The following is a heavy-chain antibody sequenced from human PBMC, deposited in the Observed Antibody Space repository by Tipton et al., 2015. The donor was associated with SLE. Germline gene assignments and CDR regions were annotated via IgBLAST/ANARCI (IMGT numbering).Heavy chain of an antibody. J-gene: IGHJ3*02. CDR2: IYYSGST. CDR3: VRHGAGDAFDI. CDR1: GGSISSHY. Sequence: TLSLTCTVSGGSISSHYWSWLRQPPGKGLEWIGYIYYSGSTYYDPSLKSRVTISIDTSKNQFSLKLTSMGAADTAIYYCVRHGAGDAFDIWGQGTMAIVSS. D-gene: IGHD3-16*01. V-gene: IGHV4-59*08.